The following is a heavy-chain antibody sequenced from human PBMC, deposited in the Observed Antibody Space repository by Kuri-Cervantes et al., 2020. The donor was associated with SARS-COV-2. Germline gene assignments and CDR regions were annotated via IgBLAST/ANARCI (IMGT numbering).Heavy chain of an antibody. V-gene: IGHV4-34*01. CDR3: ARYLYGSGSYYNSYYFDY. J-gene: IGHJ4*02. CDR2: INHSGST. D-gene: IGHD3-10*01. Sequence: ETLSLACAVSGGSFSGCYCSWIRQTPGKGLEWIGEINHSGSTNYNPSLKSRVTISVDTSKNQFSLKLSSVTAADTAVYYCARYLYGSGSYYNSYYFDYWGQGTLVTVSS. CDR1: GGSFSGCY.